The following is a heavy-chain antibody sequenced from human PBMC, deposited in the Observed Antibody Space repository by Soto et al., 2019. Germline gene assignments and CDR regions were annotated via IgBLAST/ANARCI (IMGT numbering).Heavy chain of an antibody. V-gene: IGHV1-18*01. D-gene: IGHD4-17*01. CDR3: ATWVDYGDYEGFDF. CDR1: GYSFSFYG. Sequence: ASVKVSCKASGYSFSFYGINWVRQAPGQGLEWMGWINPSDGNRNFAQKFEDRVTMTTATSTNTVFLELRSLKSDDTTIYYCATWVDYGDYEGFDFWGQGTLVTVSS. CDR2: INPSDGNR. J-gene: IGHJ4*02.